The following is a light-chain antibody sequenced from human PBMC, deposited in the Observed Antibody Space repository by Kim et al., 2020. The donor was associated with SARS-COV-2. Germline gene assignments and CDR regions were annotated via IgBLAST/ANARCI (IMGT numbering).Light chain of an antibody. Sequence: SGGTRVTIYCRASQSISSYVNWYQHKAGKAPKLLIYAASSLQSGVPSRFSGSGSGTDFTLTISSLQPEDFATYSCQQTYSFPQITFGQGTRLEIK. V-gene: IGKV1-39*01. CDR3: QQTYSFPQIT. CDR1: QSISSY. CDR2: AAS. J-gene: IGKJ5*01.